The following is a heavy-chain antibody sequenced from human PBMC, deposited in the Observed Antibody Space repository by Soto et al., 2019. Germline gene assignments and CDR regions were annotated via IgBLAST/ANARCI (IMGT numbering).Heavy chain of an antibody. D-gene: IGHD5-12*01. V-gene: IGHV3-30-3*01. CDR1: GFTFSSYA. Sequence: GGSLRLSCAASGFTFSSYAMHWVRQAPGKGLEWVAVISYDGSNKYYADSVKGRFTISRDNSKNTLYLQMNSLRAEDTAVYYCVRDGSVSFEWLRFDFDYWGQGTLVTVSS. CDR2: ISYDGSNK. J-gene: IGHJ4*02. CDR3: VRDGSVSFEWLRFDFDY.